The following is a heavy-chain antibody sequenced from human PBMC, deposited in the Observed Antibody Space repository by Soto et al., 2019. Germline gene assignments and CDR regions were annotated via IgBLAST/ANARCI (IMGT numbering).Heavy chain of an antibody. Sequence: EVQLVESGGGLVQPGGSLRLSCVASGIPVSSNYMTWVRQAPGKGLEWVSVLHSGGDTYYANSVKGRFTISRHDSTNTVFLQMNSLTAEDTAVYYCARDGPYYYASRMDVWRQGTTVTVSS. D-gene: IGHD3-10*01. V-gene: IGHV3-53*04. J-gene: IGHJ6*02. CDR1: GIPVSSNY. CDR2: LHSGGDT. CDR3: ARDGPYYYASRMDV.